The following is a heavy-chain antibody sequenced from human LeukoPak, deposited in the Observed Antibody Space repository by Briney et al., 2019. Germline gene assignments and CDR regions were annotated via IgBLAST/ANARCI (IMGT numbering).Heavy chain of an antibody. CDR1: GGSFSGYY. D-gene: IGHD2-15*01. J-gene: IGHJ5*02. CDR3: ARGVVFDP. CDR2: INHSGST. V-gene: IGHV4-34*01. Sequence: SETLSLTCAVYGGSFSGYYWSWIRQPPGKGLEWIGEINHSGSTNYNPSLKSRVTISVDTSKNQFSLKLSSVTAADTAAYYCARGVVFDPWGQGTLVTVSS.